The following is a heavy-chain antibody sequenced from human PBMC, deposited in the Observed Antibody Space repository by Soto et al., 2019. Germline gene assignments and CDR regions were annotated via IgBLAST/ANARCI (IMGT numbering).Heavy chain of an antibody. Sequence: PGGSLRLSCLASGFTFSSYAMSWVRQAPGKGLEWVSAISGSGGSTYYADSVKGRFTISRDNSKNTLYLQMNSLRAEDTAVYYCAKAYYGDLYWYLDLWGRGTAVTVSS. J-gene: IGHJ2*01. V-gene: IGHV3-23*01. CDR3: AKAYYGDLYWYLDL. CDR2: ISGSGGST. D-gene: IGHD4-17*01. CDR1: GFTFSSYA.